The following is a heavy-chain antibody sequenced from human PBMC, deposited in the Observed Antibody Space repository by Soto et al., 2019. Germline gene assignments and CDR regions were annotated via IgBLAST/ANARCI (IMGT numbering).Heavy chain of an antibody. D-gene: IGHD1-26*01. J-gene: IGHJ4*02. V-gene: IGHV4-4*02. CDR3: ARHSGSYCRDY. CDR1: GDSISSSNW. CDR2: IYHSGST. Sequence: QVQLQESGPGLVKPSGTLSLTCAVSGDSISSSNWWSWVRQPPGKGLEWIGEIYHSGSTNYNPSRKGRVTISVDKSKNQFSLNLNSVTAADTAGYYCARHSGSYCRDYWGQGTLVTVSS.